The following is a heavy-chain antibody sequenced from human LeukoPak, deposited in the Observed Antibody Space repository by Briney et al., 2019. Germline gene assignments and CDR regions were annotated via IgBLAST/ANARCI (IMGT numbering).Heavy chain of an antibody. Sequence: GGSLRLSCAASGFTFSDYWMTWVRQAPGKGLEWVANINQDGSGTYYVDSVKGRFIISRDDAKNSVDLQMNSLRAEDTAVYYCVKGGGRDYDYWRAYFDYWGQGTLVTVSS. V-gene: IGHV3-7*03. CDR1: GFTFSDYW. J-gene: IGHJ4*02. CDR3: VKGGGRDYDYWRAYFDY. CDR2: INQDGSGT. D-gene: IGHD3-3*01.